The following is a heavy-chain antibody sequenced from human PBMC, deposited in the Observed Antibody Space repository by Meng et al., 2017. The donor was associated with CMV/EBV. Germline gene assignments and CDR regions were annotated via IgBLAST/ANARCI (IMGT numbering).Heavy chain of an antibody. D-gene: IGHD5-24*01. J-gene: IGHJ4*02. CDR1: GGTFSSYA. CDR3: ARGGGRDGYKRED. CDR2: IIPILGIA. V-gene: IGHV1-69*10. Sequence: SVKVSCKASGGTFSSYAISWVRQAPGQGLEWMGGIIPILGIANYAQKFQGRVTITADKSTSTAYMEPSSLRSEDTAVYYCARGGGRDGYKREDWGQGTLVTVSS.